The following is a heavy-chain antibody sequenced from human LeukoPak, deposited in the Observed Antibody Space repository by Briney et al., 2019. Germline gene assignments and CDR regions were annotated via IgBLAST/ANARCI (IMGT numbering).Heavy chain of an antibody. Sequence: GGSLRLSCAASGFTVSSNYMSWVRQAPGKGLEWVSDIYSGGGTYYADSVKSRFTVSRHNSKNTLYLQMSSLRLDDTAVYYCARLGTSGWFDIWGQGTMVTVS. V-gene: IGHV3-53*04. CDR1: GFTVSSNY. J-gene: IGHJ3*02. CDR3: ARLGTSGWFDI. CDR2: IYSGGGT. D-gene: IGHD6-19*01.